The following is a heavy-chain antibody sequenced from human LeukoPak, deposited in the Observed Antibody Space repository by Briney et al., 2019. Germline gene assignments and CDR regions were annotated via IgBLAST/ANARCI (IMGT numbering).Heavy chain of an antibody. CDR3: ASYSSLDY. CDR1: GFTVSSNY. CDR2: IYSGGST. V-gene: IGHV3-53*01. Sequence: GGSLRLSCAASGFTVSSNYMSWVRQAPGKGLEWVSLIYSGGSTYYADSAKGRFTISRDNSKNTLYLQMNSLRAEDTAVYYCASYSSLDYWGQGTLVTVSS. J-gene: IGHJ4*02. D-gene: IGHD6-13*01.